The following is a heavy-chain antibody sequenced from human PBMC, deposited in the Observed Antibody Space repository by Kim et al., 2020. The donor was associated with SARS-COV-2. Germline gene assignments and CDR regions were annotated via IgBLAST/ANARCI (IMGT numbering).Heavy chain of an antibody. J-gene: IGHJ4*02. Sequence: ASVKVSCKASGYTFTSYAMNWVRQAPGQGLEWMGWINTNTGNPTYAQGFTGRFVFSLDTSVSTAYLQISSLKAEDTAVYYCARDYDSSGYYFVKWDYWGQGTLVTVSS. V-gene: IGHV7-4-1*02. D-gene: IGHD3-22*01. CDR3: ARDYDSSGYYFVKWDY. CDR2: INTNTGNP. CDR1: GYTFTSYA.